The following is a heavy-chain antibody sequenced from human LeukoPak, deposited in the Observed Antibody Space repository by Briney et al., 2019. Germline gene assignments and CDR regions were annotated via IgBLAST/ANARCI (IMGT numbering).Heavy chain of an antibody. Sequence: SETLSLTCTVYGGSFSGYYWSWIRQPPGKGLEWIGEIKHSGSTNYNPSLKSRVTISVDTSKNQFSLKLSSVTAADTAVYYCARDSSGYYYRWYYFDYWGQGTLVTVSS. CDR2: IKHSGST. J-gene: IGHJ4*02. CDR3: ARDSSGYYYRWYYFDY. D-gene: IGHD3-22*01. V-gene: IGHV4-34*01. CDR1: GGSFSGYY.